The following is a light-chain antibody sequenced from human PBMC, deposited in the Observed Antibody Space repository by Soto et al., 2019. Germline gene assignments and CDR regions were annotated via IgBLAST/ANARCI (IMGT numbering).Light chain of an antibody. J-gene: IGKJ1*01. CDR2: DAS. CDR3: QHRSNWPPWT. CDR1: QSVSTY. Sequence: EIVLTQSPATLSLSPGERATLSCRASQSVSTYLAWYQQKPGQAPRLLIFDASNRATGIPARFSGSGSGTDFTLTISSLEPDDFAVYYCQHRSNWPPWTFGQETKVEIK. V-gene: IGKV3-11*01.